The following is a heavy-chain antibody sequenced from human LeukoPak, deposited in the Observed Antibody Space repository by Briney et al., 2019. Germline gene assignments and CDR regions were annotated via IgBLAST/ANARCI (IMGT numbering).Heavy chain of an antibody. J-gene: IGHJ5*02. D-gene: IGHD3-3*01. CDR1: GYTFTSYY. CDR2: INPNSGGT. Sequence: ASVKVSCKASGYTFTSYYMHWVRQAPGQGLEWMGWINPNSGGTNYAQKFQGRVTMTRDTSISTAYMELSRLRSDDTAVYYCARDGRPYDFWSGYLNNWFDPWGQGTLVTVSS. V-gene: IGHV1-2*02. CDR3: ARDGRPYDFWSGYLNNWFDP.